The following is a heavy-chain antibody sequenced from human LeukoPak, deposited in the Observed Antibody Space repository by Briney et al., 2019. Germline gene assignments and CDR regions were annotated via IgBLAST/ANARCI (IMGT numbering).Heavy chain of an antibody. CDR3: ARPRDCGGDCYHYEFDV. J-gene: IGHJ3*01. CDR1: GYTFTSTS. V-gene: IGHV1-46*01. D-gene: IGHD2-21*02. Sequence: ASVKVSCKASGYTFTSTSIHWVRQAPGQGLEWMGIINPSGGATAHAQKFQGRVNMTRDTSTRTVYMELSSLRSEDTAVYYYARPRDCGGDCYHYEFDVWGQGTKVTVSS. CDR2: INPSGGAT.